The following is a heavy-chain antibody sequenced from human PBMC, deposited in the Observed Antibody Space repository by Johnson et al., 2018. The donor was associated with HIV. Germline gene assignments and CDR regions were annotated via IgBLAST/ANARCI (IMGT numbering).Heavy chain of an antibody. V-gene: IGHV3-64*04. Sequence: VQLVESGGGVVQPGGSLRLSCAASGFTFSSYAMHWVRPAPGKGLEWVSGISGSGGSTYYADSVRGRFTISRDNSRNTLYLQMNSMRAEDTAMYYCARDGESQQLPLGDAFDVWGQGTMVTVSS. J-gene: IGHJ3*01. D-gene: IGHD6-13*01. CDR3: ARDGESQQLPLGDAFDV. CDR1: GFTFSSYA. CDR2: ISGSGGST.